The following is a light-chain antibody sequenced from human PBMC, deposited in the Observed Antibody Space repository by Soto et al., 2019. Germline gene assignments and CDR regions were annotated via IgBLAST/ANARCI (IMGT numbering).Light chain of an antibody. CDR3: QQSYISPST. Sequence: DLQMTQSPSSLSASVGDRVTITCRASQSISSYLNWYQQKPGKAPKLLIYAASSLESGVPSRFSGSGSGTDFTLTVSSLQSEDFATYYCQQSYISPSTFGQGTKVQIK. CDR2: AAS. CDR1: QSISSY. J-gene: IGKJ1*01. V-gene: IGKV1-39*01.